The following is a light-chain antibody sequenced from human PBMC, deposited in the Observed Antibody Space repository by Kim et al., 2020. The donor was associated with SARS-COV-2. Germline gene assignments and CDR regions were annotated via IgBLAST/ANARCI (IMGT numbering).Light chain of an antibody. CDR1: QSVSSSY. CDR3: EQYGSSPYT. Sequence: EIVLTQSPGTLSLSPGERATLSCRASQSVSSSYLAWYQQKPGQAPRLLFYGASSRATGIPDRFSGSGSGTDFTLTISRLEPEDFAVYYCEQYGSSPYTCGRGTKLE. J-gene: IGKJ2*01. V-gene: IGKV3-20*01. CDR2: GAS.